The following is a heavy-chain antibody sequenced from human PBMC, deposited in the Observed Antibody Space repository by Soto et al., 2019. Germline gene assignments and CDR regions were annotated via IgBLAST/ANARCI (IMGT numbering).Heavy chain of an antibody. CDR1: GFTFNNYS. CDR3: AKDRLGGNFDY. J-gene: IGHJ4*02. Sequence: GGSLRLSCAASGFTFNNYSMNWVRQAPGKGLEWVATISGTGGSTYYADSVKGRFTISRDNSKNTLYLQMNSLRVEDTAVYYCAKDRLGGNFDYWGQGTQVTVSS. CDR2: ISGTGGST. V-gene: IGHV3-23*01.